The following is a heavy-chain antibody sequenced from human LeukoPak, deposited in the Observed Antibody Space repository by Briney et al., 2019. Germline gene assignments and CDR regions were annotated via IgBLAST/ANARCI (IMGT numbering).Heavy chain of an antibody. CDR1: GYTFTGYY. Sequence: ASVKVSCKASGYTFTGYYMHWVRQAPGQGLEWMGRINPNSGGTNYAQKFQGRVTMTRDTSTSTVYMELSSLRSEDTAAYYCARDLDRRIAAAGLYWGQGTLVTVSS. D-gene: IGHD6-13*01. CDR3: ARDLDRRIAAAGLY. CDR2: INPNSGGT. J-gene: IGHJ4*02. V-gene: IGHV1-2*06.